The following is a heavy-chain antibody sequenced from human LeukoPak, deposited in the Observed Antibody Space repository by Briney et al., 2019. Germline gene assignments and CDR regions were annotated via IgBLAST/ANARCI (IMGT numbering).Heavy chain of an antibody. D-gene: IGHD1-1*01. V-gene: IGHV3-23*01. CDR1: GFTFSSYA. CDR2: ISGSGGST. Sequence: GGSLRLSCAASGFTFSSYAMSWVRQAPGKGLEWVSAISGSGGSTYYADSVKGRFTISRDNSKNTLYLQMNSLRAEDTAAYYCAKGYRYLYGMDVWGQGTTVTVSS. J-gene: IGHJ6*02. CDR3: AKGYRYLYGMDV.